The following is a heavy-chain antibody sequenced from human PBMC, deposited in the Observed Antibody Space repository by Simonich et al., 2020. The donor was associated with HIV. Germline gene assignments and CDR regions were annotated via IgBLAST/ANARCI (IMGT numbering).Heavy chain of an antibody. Sequence: QVQLQQWGAGLLKPSETLSLTCAVYGASFNAYYWSWISQSPGKGLEWIGEINHRGSTKYKPSLKSRIAMSRETSKNQSSLKLSSVTAADTAVYYCARHVAGADIDYWGQGTLVTVSS. CDR1: GASFNAYY. CDR3: ARHVAGADIDY. D-gene: IGHD2-15*01. CDR2: INHRGST. J-gene: IGHJ4*02. V-gene: IGHV4-34*01.